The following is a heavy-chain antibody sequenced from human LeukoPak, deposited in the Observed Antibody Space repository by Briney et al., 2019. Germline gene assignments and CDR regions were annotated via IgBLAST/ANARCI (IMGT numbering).Heavy chain of an antibody. V-gene: IGHV3-74*01. CDR3: ARDYYGSGSYYDYYYYYMDV. Sequence: GGSLRLSCAASGFTFSSYWMYWVRQALGKGLVWISRINSDGGSTSYTDSVKSRFNISRDNAKNTLYLQMNRLRAEDTAVYYCARDYYGSGSYYDYYYYYMDVWGKGTTVTVSS. CDR2: INSDGGST. CDR1: GFTFSSYW. J-gene: IGHJ6*03. D-gene: IGHD3-10*01.